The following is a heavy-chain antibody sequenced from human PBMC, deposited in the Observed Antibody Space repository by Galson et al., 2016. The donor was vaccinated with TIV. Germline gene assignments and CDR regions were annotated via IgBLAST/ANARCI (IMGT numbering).Heavy chain of an antibody. D-gene: IGHD2-15*01. CDR1: GFTFSSYA. V-gene: IGHV3-23*01. CDR2: FSGTVVTT. J-gene: IGHJ4*02. CDR3: AKATLGTCSGVRCYYFDS. Sequence: SLRLSCAASGFTFSSYAMSWVRQTPGKGLEWISTFSGTVVTTYYADSVKGRFTISRDNSKNTLYLQMNSLRAEDTALYYCAKATLGTCSGVRCYYFDSWGQGTLVIVSS.